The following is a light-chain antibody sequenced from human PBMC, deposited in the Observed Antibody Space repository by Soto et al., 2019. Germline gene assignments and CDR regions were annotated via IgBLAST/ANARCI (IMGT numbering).Light chain of an antibody. CDR2: RNN. Sequence: QSALTQPPSASGTPGQRVTISCSGSSSNIGSNFVYWYRQLPGTAPKLLIYRNNQRPSGVPDRFSGSKSGTSASLAISGLRSDDEADYYCAAWDDSLSGEVFGGGTKVTVL. CDR3: AAWDDSLSGEV. CDR1: SSNIGSNF. V-gene: IGLV1-47*01. J-gene: IGLJ3*02.